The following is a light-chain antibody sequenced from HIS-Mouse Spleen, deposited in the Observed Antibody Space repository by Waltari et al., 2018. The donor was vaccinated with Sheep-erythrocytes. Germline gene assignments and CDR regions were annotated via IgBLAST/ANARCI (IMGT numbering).Light chain of an antibody. V-gene: IGLV3-10*01. CDR2: EDS. Sequence: SYELTQPPSVSVSPGQTARITCSGDALPKKYAYWYQQKSGQAPVLVIYEDSKRPSGIPERVSVSSSGTMATLTISGAQVEDDADYYCYSNVTDSSGNHWVFGGGTKLTVL. J-gene: IGLJ3*02. CDR3: YSNVTDSSGNHWV. CDR1: ALPKKY.